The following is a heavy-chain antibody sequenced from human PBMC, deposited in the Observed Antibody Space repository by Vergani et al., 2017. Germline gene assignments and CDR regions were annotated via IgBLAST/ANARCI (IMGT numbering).Heavy chain of an antibody. CDR2: INPSGGST. V-gene: IGHV1-46*01. Sequence: QVQLVQSGAEVKKPGASVKVSCKASGYTFTSYYMHWVRQAPGQGLEWMGIINPSGGSTSYAQKFQGRVTMTRDTSTSTVYMGLSSLRSEDTAVYYCARGSYYYDSSDYYYGMDVWGQGTTVTVSS. CDR3: ARGSYYYDSSDYYYGMDV. CDR1: GYTFTSYY. D-gene: IGHD3-22*01. J-gene: IGHJ6*02.